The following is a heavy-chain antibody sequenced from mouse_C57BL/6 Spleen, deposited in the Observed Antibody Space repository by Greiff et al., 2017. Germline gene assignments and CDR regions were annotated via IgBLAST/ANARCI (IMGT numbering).Heavy chain of an antibody. J-gene: IGHJ2*01. CDR2: IRSKSNNYAT. V-gene: IGHV10-1*01. CDR3: VRDGGLLLGLDY. Sequence: EVQLMESGGGLVQPKGSLKLSCAASGFSFNTYAMNWVRQAPGKGLEWVARIRSKSNNYATYYADSVKDRFTISRDDSESMLYLQMNNLKTEDTAMYYCVRDGGLLLGLDYWGQGTTRTVSS. D-gene: IGHD4-1*01. CDR1: GFSFNTYA.